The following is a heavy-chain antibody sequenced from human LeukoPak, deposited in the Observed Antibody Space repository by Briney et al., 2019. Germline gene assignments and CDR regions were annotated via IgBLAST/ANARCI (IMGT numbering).Heavy chain of an antibody. Sequence: GRSLRLSCAASGFTFSGYAMHWVRRAPGKGLEWVAVISYDGSNKYYADSVKGRFTISRDNSKNTLYLQMNSLRAEDTAVYYCARDRVITVTNTIMDVWGQATTVTVSS. CDR2: ISYDGSNK. D-gene: IGHD4-17*01. V-gene: IGHV3-30-3*01. CDR3: ARDRVITVTNTIMDV. CDR1: GFTFSGYA. J-gene: IGHJ6*02.